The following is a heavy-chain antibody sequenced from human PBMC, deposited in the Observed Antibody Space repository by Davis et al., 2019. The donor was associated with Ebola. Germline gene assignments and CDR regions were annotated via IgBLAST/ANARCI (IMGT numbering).Heavy chain of an antibody. CDR2: IYSGGST. CDR3: ARGLYPDTAMGLDY. CDR1: GFTVSSNY. J-gene: IGHJ4*02. D-gene: IGHD5-18*01. V-gene: IGHV3-53*04. Sequence: GESLKIFCAASGFTVSSNYMSWVRQAPGKGLEWVSVIYSGGSTYYADSVKGRFTISRHNSKNTLYLQMNSLRAEDTAVYYCARGLYPDTAMGLDYWGQGTLVTVSS.